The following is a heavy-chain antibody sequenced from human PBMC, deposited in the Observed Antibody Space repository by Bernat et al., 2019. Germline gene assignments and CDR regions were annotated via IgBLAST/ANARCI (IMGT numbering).Heavy chain of an antibody. J-gene: IGHJ6*03. Sequence: QVQLQQWGAGLLKPSETLSLTCAVYGGSFSGYYWSWIRQPPGKGLEWIGEINHSGSTNYNPSITRRVTISVDTSKNQFSLKLSAVTAADTAVYYCARAVVPAEGKHPPGHHYYYYMDVWGKGTTVTVSS. CDR3: ARAVVPAEGKHPPGHHYYYYMDV. CDR2: INHSGST. CDR1: GGSFSGYY. V-gene: IGHV4-34*01. D-gene: IGHD2-2*01.